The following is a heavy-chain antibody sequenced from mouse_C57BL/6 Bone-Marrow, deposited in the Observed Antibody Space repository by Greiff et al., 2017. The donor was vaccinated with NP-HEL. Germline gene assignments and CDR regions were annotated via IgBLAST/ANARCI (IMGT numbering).Heavy chain of an antibody. CDR1: GFNIKDYY. J-gene: IGHJ3*01. D-gene: IGHD2-4*01. CDR2: IDPEDGEN. V-gene: IGHV14-2*01. Sequence: EVQLKESGAELVKPGASVKLSCTASGFNIKDYYMHWVKQRTEQGLEWIGRIDPEDGENKYGPQFQGKATITADTSSNTAYLQLSSLTSEDTAVYYCAREVIYYDYVWFAYWGQGTLVTVSA. CDR3: AREVIYYDYVWFAY.